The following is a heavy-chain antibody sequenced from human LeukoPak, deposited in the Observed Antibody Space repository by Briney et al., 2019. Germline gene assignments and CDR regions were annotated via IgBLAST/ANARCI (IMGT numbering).Heavy chain of an antibody. CDR1: GGSISSGDYY. CDR3: ARGRVDIVVVVAATDRDY. CDR2: INHSGST. D-gene: IGHD2-15*01. V-gene: IGHV4-30-4*08. Sequence: SQTLSLTCTVSGGSISSGDYYWSWIRQPPGKGLEWIGEINHSGSTNYNPSLKSRVTISVDTSKNQFSLKLSSVTAADTAVYYCARGRVDIVVVVAATDRDYWGQGTLVTVSS. J-gene: IGHJ4*02.